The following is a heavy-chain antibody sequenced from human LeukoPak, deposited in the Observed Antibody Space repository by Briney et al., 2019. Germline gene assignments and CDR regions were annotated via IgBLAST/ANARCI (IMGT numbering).Heavy chain of an antibody. V-gene: IGHV3-23*01. CDR1: GVTSGIYA. CDR2: FSGGGDS. Sequence: PGGSLRLSCAASGVTSGIYAVSWVRQAPGEGLEWVSAFSGGGDSYYADSVKGRFTISRDNSKKILYLQMNSLRAEDTAVYYCGKEVERHFDLKYWGQGTLVTVSS. J-gene: IGHJ4*02. CDR3: GKEVERHFDLKY.